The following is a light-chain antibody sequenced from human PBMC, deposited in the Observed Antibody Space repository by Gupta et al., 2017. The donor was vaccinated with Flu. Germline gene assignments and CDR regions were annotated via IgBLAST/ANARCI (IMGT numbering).Light chain of an antibody. Sequence: QSVLTQPPSVSAAPGQEVPISCSGNSSNIGNTYVSWCQQFPGTAPILLIYENDKRPAGIPGRFSGSKSGTSATLGITELQTGDEADYFCATWDSGLRTAMFGGGTKLTVL. CDR1: SSNIGNTY. CDR2: END. J-gene: IGLJ3*02. CDR3: ATWDSGLRTAM. V-gene: IGLV1-51*02.